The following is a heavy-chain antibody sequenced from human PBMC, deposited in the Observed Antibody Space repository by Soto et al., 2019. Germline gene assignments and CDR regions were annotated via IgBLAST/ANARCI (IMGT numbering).Heavy chain of an antibody. D-gene: IGHD5-12*01. V-gene: IGHV3-30*03. CDR1: GFTFSSYG. CDR3: AGRSGYDFISWFDP. Sequence: GGSLRLSCAASGFTFSSYGMHWVRQAPGKGLEWVAVISYDGSNKYYADSVKGRFTISRDNSKNTLYLQMNSLRAEDTAVYYCAGRSGYDFISWFDPWGQGTLVTVSS. CDR2: ISYDGSNK. J-gene: IGHJ5*02.